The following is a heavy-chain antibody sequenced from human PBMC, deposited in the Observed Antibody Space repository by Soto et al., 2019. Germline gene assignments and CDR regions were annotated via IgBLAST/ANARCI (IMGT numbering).Heavy chain of an antibody. CDR1: GYTFTSYG. CDR2: ISAYNGNT. V-gene: IGHV1-18*01. Sequence: ASVKVSCKASGYTFTSYGISWVRQAPGQGLERMRWISAYNGNTNYAQKLKGRVTMTTDTSTSTAYMELRSLRSDDTAVYYCARQQQLAHFDYWGQGTLVTVSS. CDR3: ARQQQLAHFDY. J-gene: IGHJ4*02. D-gene: IGHD6-13*01.